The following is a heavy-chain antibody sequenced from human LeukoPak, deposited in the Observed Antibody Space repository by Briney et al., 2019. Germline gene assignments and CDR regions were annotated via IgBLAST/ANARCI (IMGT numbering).Heavy chain of an antibody. CDR2: IYTSGST. J-gene: IGHJ4*02. Sequence: SETPSLTCTVSGASISSYYWSWIRQPAGKGLEWIGRIYTSGSTNYNPSLKSRVTMSVDTSKNQFSLKLSSVTAADTAVYYCARDDPDSSGYYHDYWGQGTLVTVSS. CDR1: GASISSYY. CDR3: ARDDPDSSGYYHDY. D-gene: IGHD3-22*01. V-gene: IGHV4-4*07.